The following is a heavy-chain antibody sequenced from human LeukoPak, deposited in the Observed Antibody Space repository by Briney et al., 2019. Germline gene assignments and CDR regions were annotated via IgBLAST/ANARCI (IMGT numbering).Heavy chain of an antibody. CDR3: AKSTSTFYRGFFDY. CDR1: GFTFSSYA. CDR2: ISGSGGST. V-gene: IGHV3-23*01. D-gene: IGHD3-3*02. Sequence: PGGSLRLSCAASGFTFSSYAMSWVRQAPGKGLEWVSAISGSGGSTYYADSVKGRFTISRDNSKNTLYLQINSLRAEDTAMYYCAKSTSTFYRGFFDYWGQGTLVSVSS. J-gene: IGHJ4*02.